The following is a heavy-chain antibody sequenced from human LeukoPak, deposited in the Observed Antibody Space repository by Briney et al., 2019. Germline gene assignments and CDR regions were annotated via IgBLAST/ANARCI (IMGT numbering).Heavy chain of an antibody. CDR3: ARDGAYYGSGTYVYMDV. CDR2: ISYSGST. J-gene: IGHJ6*03. V-gene: IGHV4-59*01. D-gene: IGHD3-10*01. CDR1: GGSISSYY. Sequence: PSETLSLTCTVSGGSISSYYWTWIRQTPGKGLEWIGYISYSGSTNYNPSLKSRVTISVDTSKNQFSLKLSSVTAADTAVYYCARDGAYYGSGTYVYMDVWGKGTTVTISS.